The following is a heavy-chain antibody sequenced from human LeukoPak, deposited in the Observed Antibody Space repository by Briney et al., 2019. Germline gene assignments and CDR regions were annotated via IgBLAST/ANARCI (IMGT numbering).Heavy chain of an antibody. CDR3: ASLGHLSANIDY. CDR1: GGSFSGYY. V-gene: IGHV4-34*01. D-gene: IGHD4/OR15-4a*01. CDR2: IYYSGST. J-gene: IGHJ4*02. Sequence: SETLSLTCAVYGGSFSGYYWGWIRQPPGKGLEWIGSIYYSGSTYYNPSLKSRVTISVDTSKNQFSLKLSSVTAADTAVYYCASLGHLSANIDYWGQGTLVTVSS.